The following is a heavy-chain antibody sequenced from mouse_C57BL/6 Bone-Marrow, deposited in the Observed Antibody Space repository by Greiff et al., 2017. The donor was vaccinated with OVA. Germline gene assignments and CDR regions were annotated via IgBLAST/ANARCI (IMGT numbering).Heavy chain of an antibody. CDR3: AYYGNNYPYAMDY. CDR1: GYTFTGYC. J-gene: IGHJ4*01. CDR2: IYPGSGST. Sequence: QVQLQQSGAELVKPGASVKMSCKASGYTFTGYCIHWVKQRPGQGLEWIGCIYPGSGSTKYNEKFQSKATLTADTSSNTAYMQLSSLTSEDSAVYYCAYYGNNYPYAMDYWGQGTSVTVSS. D-gene: IGHD1-1*01. V-gene: IGHV1-55*01.